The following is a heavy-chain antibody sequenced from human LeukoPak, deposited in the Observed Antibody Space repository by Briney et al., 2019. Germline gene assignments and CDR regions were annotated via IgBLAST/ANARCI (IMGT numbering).Heavy chain of an antibody. V-gene: IGHV4-59*12. CDR2: IYYSGST. CDR1: GGSISSYY. CDR3: ARGHYDILTGYYGQYAFDI. J-gene: IGHJ3*02. Sequence: SETLSLTCTVSGGSISSYYWSWIRQPPGKGLEWIGYIYYSGSTNYNPSLKSRVTISVDTSKNQFSLKLSSVTAADTAVYYCARGHYDILTGYYGQYAFDIWGQG. D-gene: IGHD3-9*01.